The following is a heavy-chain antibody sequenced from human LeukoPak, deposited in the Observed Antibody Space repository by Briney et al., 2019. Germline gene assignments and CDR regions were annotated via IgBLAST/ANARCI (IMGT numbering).Heavy chain of an antibody. J-gene: IGHJ4*02. CDR3: ARDRIWDTAMVLGHFDY. V-gene: IGHV1-18*01. CDR2: ISAYNGNT. CDR1: GYTFTSYG. Sequence: ASVKVSCKASGYTFTSYGISWVRQAPGQGLEWMGWISAYNGNTNYAQKLQGRVTMTTDTSTSTAYMELRSLRSDDTAVYYCARDRIWDTAMVLGHFDYWGQGTLVTVSS. D-gene: IGHD5-18*01.